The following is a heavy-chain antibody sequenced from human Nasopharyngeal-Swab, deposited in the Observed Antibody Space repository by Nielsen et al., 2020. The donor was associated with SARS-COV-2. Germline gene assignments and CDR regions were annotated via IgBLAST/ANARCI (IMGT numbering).Heavy chain of an antibody. J-gene: IGHJ4*02. CDR3: ASQSARYCSSTSCPPYTVDY. Sequence: SETLSLTCTVSGGSISSDYWSWIRQPPGKGLEWIGYIYYIGSTNYNPSLNSRVTISVDTSKNQFSLKLSSVTAADTAVYYCASQSARYCSSTSCPPYTVDYWGQGTLVTVSS. V-gene: IGHV4-59*01. CDR1: GGSISSDY. CDR2: IYYIGST. D-gene: IGHD2-2*01.